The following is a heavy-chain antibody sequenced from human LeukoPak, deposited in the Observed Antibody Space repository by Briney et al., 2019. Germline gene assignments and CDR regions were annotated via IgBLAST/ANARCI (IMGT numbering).Heavy chain of an antibody. CDR2: INPGGGNT. V-gene: IGHV1-46*01. CDR3: ARDDGSGVVDY. Sequence: ASVKVSCKASGYTFTDYYMHWVRQAPGQGLEWMGIINPGGGNTGYAQKFQGRVTMTRNTSISTAYMELSSLRSEDTAVYYCARDDGSGVVDYWGQGTLVTVSS. J-gene: IGHJ4*02. CDR1: GYTFTDYY.